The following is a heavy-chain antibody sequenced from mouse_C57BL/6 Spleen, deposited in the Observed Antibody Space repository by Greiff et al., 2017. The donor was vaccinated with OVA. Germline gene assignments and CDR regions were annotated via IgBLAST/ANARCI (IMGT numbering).Heavy chain of an antibody. CDR1: GYTFTSYW. CDR3: ATFYGNYLFDY. J-gene: IGHJ2*01. Sequence: QVQLQQPGTELVKPGASVTLSCKASGYTFTSYWMHWVKQRPGQGLEWIGNLNPSNGGTNYNEKFKSQATLPVDKSSSTAYMQLSSLTSEASSVYYCATFYGNYLFDYWGQGTTLTVSS. V-gene: IGHV1-53*01. D-gene: IGHD2-10*01. CDR2: LNPSNGGT.